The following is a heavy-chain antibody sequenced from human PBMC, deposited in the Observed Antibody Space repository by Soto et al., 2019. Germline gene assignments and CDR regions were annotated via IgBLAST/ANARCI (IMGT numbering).Heavy chain of an antibody. CDR1: GFTVSSNY. CDR2: IYSGGST. V-gene: IGHV3-66*01. CDR3: ARGRGWRYYYYMDV. Sequence: GGSLRLSCAASGFTVSSNYMSWVRQAPGKGLEWVSVIYSGGSTYYADSVKGRFTISRDNSKNTLYLQMNSLRAEDTAVYYCARGRGWRYYYYMDVWGKGTTVTVSS. D-gene: IGHD6-19*01. J-gene: IGHJ6*03.